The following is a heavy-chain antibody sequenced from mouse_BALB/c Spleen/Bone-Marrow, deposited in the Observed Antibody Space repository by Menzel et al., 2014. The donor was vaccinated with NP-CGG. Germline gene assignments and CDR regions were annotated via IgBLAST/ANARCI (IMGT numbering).Heavy chain of an antibody. V-gene: IGHV4-1*02. Sequence: EVMLVESGGGLVQPGGSLKLSRAASGFDFSRYWMSWVRQAPGKGLEWIGEINPDSNTINYTPSLKDKFIISRDNAKNTLYLQMSKVRSEDTALYYCARLGYYGSFAYWGQGTLVTVSA. CDR2: INPDSNTI. CDR3: ARLGYYGSFAY. J-gene: IGHJ3*01. D-gene: IGHD1-2*01. CDR1: GFDFSRYW.